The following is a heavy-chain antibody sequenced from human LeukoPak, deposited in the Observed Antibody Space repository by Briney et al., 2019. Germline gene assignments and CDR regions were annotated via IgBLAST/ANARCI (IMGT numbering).Heavy chain of an antibody. V-gene: IGHV3-23*01. J-gene: IGHJ4*02. CDR1: GFNIYTYT. Sequence: GGSLRRSCDASGFNIYTYTMYWVRQAPGQGLEWVSGIMNRDGMTYYADSVRGRFTISTDNSKNILYLQMNSLSTEDTALYYCAKGLERESRLDSWGQGTLVTVSS. CDR3: AKGLERESRLDS. CDR2: IMNRDGMT. D-gene: IGHD1-1*01.